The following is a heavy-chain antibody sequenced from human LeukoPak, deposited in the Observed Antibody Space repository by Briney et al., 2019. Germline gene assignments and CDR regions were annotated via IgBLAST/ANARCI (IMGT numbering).Heavy chain of an antibody. CDR3: ACYYDSSGYSPLTY. CDR2: ISWNSGSI. V-gene: IGHV3-9*01. CDR1: GFTFDDYA. Sequence: PGRSLRLSCAASGFTFDDYAMPWVRQAPGKGLEWVSGISWNSGSIGYADSVKGRFTISRDNAKNSLYLQMNSLRAEDTALYYCACYYDSSGYSPLTYWGQGTLVTVSS. D-gene: IGHD3-22*01. J-gene: IGHJ4*02.